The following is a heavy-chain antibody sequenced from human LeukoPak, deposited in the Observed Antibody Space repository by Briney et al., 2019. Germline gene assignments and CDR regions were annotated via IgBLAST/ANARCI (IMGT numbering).Heavy chain of an antibody. Sequence: PGGSLRLSCAASGFTFSSYAMSWVRQAPGKGLEWVSAISGSGGSTYYADSVKGRFTISRDNSKNTLYLQMNSLRAEDTAVYYCAKDPVYSSSWWGDNWFDPWGQGTLVTVSS. D-gene: IGHD6-13*01. CDR1: GFTFSSYA. CDR3: AKDPVYSSSWWGDNWFDP. CDR2: ISGSGGST. V-gene: IGHV3-23*01. J-gene: IGHJ5*02.